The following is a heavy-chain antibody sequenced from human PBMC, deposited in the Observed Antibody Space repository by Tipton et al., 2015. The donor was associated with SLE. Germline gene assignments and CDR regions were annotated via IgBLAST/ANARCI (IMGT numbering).Heavy chain of an antibody. Sequence: GLVKPSETLSLTCAVYGGPFSGYYWTWIRQPPGKGLEWIGEIYHSGSTNYSPSLKSRVTISVDTSKNQFSLKLSSVTAADTAVYYCARHRRGSGWYYFDYWGQGTLVTVSS. CDR1: GGPFSGYY. V-gene: IGHV4-34*01. CDR2: IYHSGST. CDR3: ARHRRGSGWYYFDY. J-gene: IGHJ4*02. D-gene: IGHD6-19*01.